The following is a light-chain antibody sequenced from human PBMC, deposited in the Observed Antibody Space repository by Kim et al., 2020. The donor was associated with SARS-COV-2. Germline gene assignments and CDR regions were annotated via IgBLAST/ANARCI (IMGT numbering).Light chain of an antibody. CDR2: KAS. CDR1: QSISDW. V-gene: IGKV1-5*03. CDR3: QQYNTYRT. Sequence: LSASVGDRVTITCRASQSISDWLAWYQQKPGKAPKLLIYKASNLQSGVPSRFSGSGSGTEFTLTISSLQPDDFATYYCQQYNTYRTFGQGTKV. J-gene: IGKJ1*01.